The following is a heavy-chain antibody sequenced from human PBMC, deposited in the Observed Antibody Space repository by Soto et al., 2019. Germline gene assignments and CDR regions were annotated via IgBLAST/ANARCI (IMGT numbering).Heavy chain of an antibody. D-gene: IGHD6-19*01. CDR3: AGSPGGWLHYFDY. Sequence: QVQLVQSGAEEKKPGASVKVSCKASGYTFTNYAMHWVRQAPGQRLEWMGWINAGNGNTKYSQKFQGRVTITRDTSASTAYMELSSLRSEDTAVYYCAGSPGGWLHYFDYWGQGTLVTVSS. J-gene: IGHJ4*02. V-gene: IGHV1-3*05. CDR1: GYTFTNYA. CDR2: INAGNGNT.